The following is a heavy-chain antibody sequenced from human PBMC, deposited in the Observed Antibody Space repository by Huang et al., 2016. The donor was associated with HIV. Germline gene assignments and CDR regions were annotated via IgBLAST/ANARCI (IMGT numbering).Heavy chain of an antibody. CDR2: VNHGGST. V-gene: IGHV4-34*01. CDR1: GGSFHGYY. Sequence: QVQLYQWGAGPLRPSETLSLTCGVSGGSFHGYYWNWLRQSPGRGREWSGEVNHGGSTKYNPALKSRVTISVDTSKIQFSLNLTSVTATDTADYYCATSRSGSGWFLDIWGRGTLVSVS. CDR3: ATSRSGSGWFLDI. J-gene: IGHJ2*01. D-gene: IGHD6-19*01.